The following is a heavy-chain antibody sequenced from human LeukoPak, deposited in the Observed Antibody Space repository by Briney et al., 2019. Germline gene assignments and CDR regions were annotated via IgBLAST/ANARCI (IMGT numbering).Heavy chain of an antibody. V-gene: IGHV4-59*01. Sequence: PSETLSLTCTVSGGSLSGYYWTWIRQPPGEALEYIGCIYYIGSTNYNPSLNSRVTISVDTPKNQFALKLSSVTAADTAVYYCARVVGGVGLDYWGQGTLVTVSS. CDR1: GGSLSGYY. D-gene: IGHD3-16*01. CDR2: IYYIGST. J-gene: IGHJ4*02. CDR3: ARVVGGVGLDY.